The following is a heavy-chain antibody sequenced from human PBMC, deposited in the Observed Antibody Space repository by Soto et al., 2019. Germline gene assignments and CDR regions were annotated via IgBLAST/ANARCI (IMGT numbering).Heavy chain of an antibody. CDR2: MEPSTGRT. J-gene: IGHJ4*02. CDR1: GYSFTSLD. Sequence: ASVKVSCKASGYSFTSLDISWVRQTAGQGLEWMGWMEPSTGRTGYAQKFQGRVTMTRDTSINTAYMELTTLTSDDTAFYYCARGVSAGVDYWRQGTLVTVHS. V-gene: IGHV1-8*01. D-gene: IGHD1-26*01. CDR3: ARGVSAGVDY.